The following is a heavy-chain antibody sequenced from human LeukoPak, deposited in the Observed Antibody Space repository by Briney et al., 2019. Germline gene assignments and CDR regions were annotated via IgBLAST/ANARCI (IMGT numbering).Heavy chain of an antibody. J-gene: IGHJ4*02. CDR3: AKCSSGWYGCYFDY. Sequence: GGSLRLSCAASGFTVSSNYMSWVRQAPGKGLEWVSVIYSGGSTYYADSVKGRFTISRDNSKNTLYLQMNSLRAEDTAVYYCAKCSSGWYGCYFDYWGQGTLVTVSS. CDR2: IYSGGST. D-gene: IGHD6-19*01. CDR1: GFTVSSNY. V-gene: IGHV3-53*01.